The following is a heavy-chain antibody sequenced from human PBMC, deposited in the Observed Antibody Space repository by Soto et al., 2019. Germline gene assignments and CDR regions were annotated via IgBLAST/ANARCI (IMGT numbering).Heavy chain of an antibody. CDR3: ARERTRTHSSGWYVRWFDP. J-gene: IGHJ5*02. CDR2: TYYRSKWYN. V-gene: IGHV6-1*01. D-gene: IGHD6-19*01. Sequence: PSQTLSLPCAISGDSVSSNSAAWNWIRQSPSRGLEWLGRTYYRSKWYNDYAVSVKSRITINPDTSKNQFSLQLNSVTPEDTAVYYCARERTRTHSSGWYVRWFDPWGQGTLVTVSS. CDR1: GDSVSSNSAA.